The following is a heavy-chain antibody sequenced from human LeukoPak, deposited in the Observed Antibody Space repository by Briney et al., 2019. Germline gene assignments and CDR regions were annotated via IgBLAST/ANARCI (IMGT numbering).Heavy chain of an antibody. V-gene: IGHV1-58*02. J-gene: IGHJ4*02. CDR1: GFTFTSSA. CDR3: ARGTQLWRFDY. Sequence: SVKVSCKASGFTFTSSAIQWVRQARGQRLEWIGWIVVGSGNTNYAQKFQERVTITRDMSTSTAYMELSSLRSEDTAVYYCARGTQLWRFDYWGQGSLVTVSS. D-gene: IGHD5-18*01. CDR2: IVVGSGNT.